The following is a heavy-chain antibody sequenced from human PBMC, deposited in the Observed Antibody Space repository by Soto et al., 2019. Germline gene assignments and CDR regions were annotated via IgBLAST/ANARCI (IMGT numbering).Heavy chain of an antibody. CDR1: GYSFTSYW. D-gene: IGHD3-9*01. Sequence: GESLKISCKGSGYSFTSYWNGWVRQMPGKGLEWMGIIYPGDSDTRYSPSFQGQVTISADKSISTAYLQWSSLKASDTAMYYCARNEERYFDWLSPFDYWGQGTLVTVSS. CDR3: ARNEERYFDWLSPFDY. J-gene: IGHJ4*02. CDR2: IYPGDSDT. V-gene: IGHV5-51*01.